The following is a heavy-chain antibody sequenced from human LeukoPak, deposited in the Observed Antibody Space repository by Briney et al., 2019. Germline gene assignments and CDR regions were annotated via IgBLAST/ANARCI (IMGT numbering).Heavy chain of an antibody. CDR3: ARARGAYLRY. D-gene: IGHD3-16*01. V-gene: IGHV3-30*09. Sequence: GGSLRLSCATSGFTFRHYAMHWLCQAPGKGLEWVAVVSYDGAKIYYADPVKGRFAISRDNANSTLYLQMNNLTSDDTALYYCARARGAYLRYWGQGTLVTVSS. CDR1: GFTFRHYA. CDR2: VSYDGAKI. J-gene: IGHJ4*02.